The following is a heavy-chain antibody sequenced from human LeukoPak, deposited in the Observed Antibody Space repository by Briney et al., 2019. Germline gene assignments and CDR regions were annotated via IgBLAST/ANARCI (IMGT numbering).Heavy chain of an antibody. D-gene: IGHD1-26*01. CDR2: INPNSGGT. Sequence: ASVKVSCKASGYTFTGYYMHWVRQAPGQGLEWMGWINPNSGGTNYAQKFQGRVTITRDTSASTAYMELSSLRSEDTAVYYCAREWVGATEAFDYWGQGTLVTVSS. CDR3: AREWVGATEAFDY. V-gene: IGHV1-2*02. J-gene: IGHJ4*02. CDR1: GYTFTGYY.